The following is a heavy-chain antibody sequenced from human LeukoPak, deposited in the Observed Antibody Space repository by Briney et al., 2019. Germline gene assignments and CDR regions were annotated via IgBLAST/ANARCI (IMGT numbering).Heavy chain of an antibody. CDR3: ARESGYSNYYFDY. D-gene: IGHD4-11*01. CDR2: IYTSGST. Sequence: SETLSLTCTVSGGSISSGSYYWSWLRQPAGTGLEWIGRIYTSGSTNYNPSLKSRVTISVDTSKNQFPLKLSSVTAADTAVYYCARESGYSNYYFDYWGQGTLVTVSS. V-gene: IGHV4-61*02. J-gene: IGHJ4*02. CDR1: GGSISSGSYY.